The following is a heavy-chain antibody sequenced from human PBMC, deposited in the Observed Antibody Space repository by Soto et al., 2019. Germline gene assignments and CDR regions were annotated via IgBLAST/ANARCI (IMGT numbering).Heavy chain of an antibody. CDR1: GSSISSYY. D-gene: IGHD3-22*01. V-gene: IGHV4-59*08. J-gene: IGHJ3*02. CDR2: IYYSGST. Sequence: SETLSLTCTVSGSSISSYYWSWIRQPPGKGLEWIGYIYYSGSTNYNPSLKSRVTISVDTSKNQFSLKLSSVTAADTAVYYCARPNNSGYPNAFDIWGQGTVVTVSS. CDR3: ARPNNSGYPNAFDI.